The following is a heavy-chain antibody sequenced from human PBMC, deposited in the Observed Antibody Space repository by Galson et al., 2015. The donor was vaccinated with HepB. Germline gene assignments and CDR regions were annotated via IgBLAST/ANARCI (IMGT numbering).Heavy chain of an antibody. CDR2: INSDGSST. CDR1: GFTFSSYW. J-gene: IGHJ6*03. Sequence: SLRLSCAASGFTFSSYWMHWVRQAPGKGLVWVSRINSDGSSTSYADSVKGRFTISRDNAKNTLYLQMNSLRAEDTAVYYCARAGYDFWSGYYDYYYYYYMDVWGKGTTVTVSS. D-gene: IGHD3-3*01. CDR3: ARAGYDFWSGYYDYYYYYYMDV. V-gene: IGHV3-74*01.